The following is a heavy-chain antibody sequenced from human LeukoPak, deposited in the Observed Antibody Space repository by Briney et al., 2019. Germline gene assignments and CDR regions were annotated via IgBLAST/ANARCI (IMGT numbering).Heavy chain of an antibody. CDR2: ISWNSGSI. D-gene: IGHD3-10*01. CDR1: GFTFDDYA. V-gene: IGHV3-9*01. CDR3: AKDHLGVTSFDY. Sequence: GGSLRLSCAASGFTFDDYAMHWVRQAPGKGLEWVSGISWNSGSIGYADSVKGRFTISRDNSKNTLYLQMNSLRAEDTAVYYCAKDHLGVTSFDYWGQGTLVTVSS. J-gene: IGHJ4*02.